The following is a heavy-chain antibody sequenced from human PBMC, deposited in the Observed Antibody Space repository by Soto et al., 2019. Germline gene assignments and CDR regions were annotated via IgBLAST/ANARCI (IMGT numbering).Heavy chain of an antibody. V-gene: IGHV3-21*01. D-gene: IGHD3-9*01. CDR1: GFTFSSYS. CDR3: ARHHYDILTGYYKSTTGYYYYYYMDV. Sequence: GGSLRLSCAASGFTFSSYSMNWVRQAPGKGLEWVSSISSSSSYIYYADSVKGRFTISRDNAKNSLYLQMNSLRAEDTAVYYCARHHYDILTGYYKSTTGYYYYYYMDVWGKGTTVTVSS. J-gene: IGHJ6*03. CDR2: ISSSSSYI.